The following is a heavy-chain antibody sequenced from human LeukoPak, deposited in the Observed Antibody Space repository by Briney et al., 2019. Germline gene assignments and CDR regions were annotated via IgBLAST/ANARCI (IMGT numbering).Heavy chain of an antibody. J-gene: IGHJ4*02. Sequence: GGSLRLSCAASGFTFSSYAMHWVRQAPGKGLEWVAVISYDGSNKYYADSVKGRFTISRDNSKNTLYLQMNSLRAEDTAVYYCATNLDQGDGIGFFDYWGQGTLVTVSS. V-gene: IGHV3-30-3*01. CDR1: GFTFSSYA. D-gene: IGHD3-3*01. CDR2: ISYDGSNK. CDR3: ATNLDQGDGIGFFDY.